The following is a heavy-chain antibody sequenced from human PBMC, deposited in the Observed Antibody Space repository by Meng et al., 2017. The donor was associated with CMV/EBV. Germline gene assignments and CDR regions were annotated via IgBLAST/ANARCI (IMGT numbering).Heavy chain of an antibody. V-gene: IGHV3-21*01. D-gene: IGHD3-3*01. J-gene: IGHJ6*02. Sequence: GGSLRLSCAASGFTFSSYSMNWVRQAPGKGLEWVSSISSSSSYIYYADSVKGRFTISRDNAKNSLCLQMNSLRAEDTAVYYCARLERFLEWLISKTSYGMDVWGQGTTVTVSS. CDR2: ISSSSSYI. CDR1: GFTFSSYS. CDR3: ARLERFLEWLISKTSYGMDV.